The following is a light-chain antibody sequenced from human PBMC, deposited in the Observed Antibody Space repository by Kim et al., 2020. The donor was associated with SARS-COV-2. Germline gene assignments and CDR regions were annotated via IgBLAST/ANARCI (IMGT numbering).Light chain of an antibody. CDR2: NVS. CDR1: SSDVGGYNS. J-gene: IGLJ2*01. CDR3: SSYANTNTLV. V-gene: IGLV2-14*04. Sequence: GQSITISCTGTSSDVGGYNSVSWYQQHPGKAPKVIIYNVSNRPSGVSNRFSGSKSGNTASLTISGLQAEDEADYHCSSYANTNTLVFGGGTQLTVL.